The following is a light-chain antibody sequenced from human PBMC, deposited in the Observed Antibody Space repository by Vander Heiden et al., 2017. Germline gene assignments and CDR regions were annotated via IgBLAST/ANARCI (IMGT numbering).Light chain of an antibody. CDR3: NSRDSSSNHGVV. J-gene: IGLJ2*01. CDR2: GKN. CDR1: SLRSYY. V-gene: IGLV3-19*01. Sequence: SSELTQDPAVSVALGQTVRITCQGDSLRSYYASWYQQKPGQAPVLVIYGKNNRPSGIPDRFSGSSSGNTASFTITAAQAEDEADYYCNSRDSSSNHGVVFGGGTKLTVL.